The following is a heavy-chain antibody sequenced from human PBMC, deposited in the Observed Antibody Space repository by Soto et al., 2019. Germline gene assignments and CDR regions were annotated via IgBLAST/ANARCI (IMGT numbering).Heavy chain of an antibody. CDR1: GFTFSSYS. CDR2: ISSSSSYI. J-gene: IGHJ4*02. D-gene: IGHD3-22*01. Sequence: EVQLVESGGGLVKPGGSLRLSCAASGFTFSSYSMNWVRQAPGKGLEWVSSISSSSSYIYYADSVKGRFTISRDNAKNALYLQMNSQRAEDTAVYYCARDLRYYYDSSGYAGYWGQGTLVTVSS. CDR3: ARDLRYYYDSSGYAGY. V-gene: IGHV3-21*01.